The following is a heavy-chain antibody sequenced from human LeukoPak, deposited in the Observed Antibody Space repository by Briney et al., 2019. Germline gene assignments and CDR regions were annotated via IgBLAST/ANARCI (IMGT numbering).Heavy chain of an antibody. V-gene: IGHV3-74*01. CDR3: ASAVGATTANYYNAMDV. CDR1: GFTFSSYW. J-gene: IGHJ6*02. D-gene: IGHD1-26*01. Sequence: GGSLRLSCAASGFTFSSYWMHWVRQAPGKGLVWVSRIKSDGSSTNYADSVKGRFTISRDNAKNTVYLQMNSLRDEDTAVYYCASAVGATTANYYNAMDVWGQGATVTVSS. CDR2: IKSDGSST.